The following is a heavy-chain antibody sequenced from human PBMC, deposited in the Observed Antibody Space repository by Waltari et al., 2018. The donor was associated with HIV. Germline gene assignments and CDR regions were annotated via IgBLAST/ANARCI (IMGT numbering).Heavy chain of an antibody. CDR3: ARVPDYYYDGSNTVGNFDL. CDR1: GYGFTTYW. CDR2: IYPGDSDT. V-gene: IGHV5-51*01. Sequence: VQLVQSGAEVKKPGESLKISCKHSGYGFTTYWIAWVRQMPGKGLEWMGIIYPGDSDTTYSPSFEGQVTMSADASIGTAYLQWSSLKASDTAIYYCARVPDYYYDGSNTVGNFDLWGRGTLVTVSS. J-gene: IGHJ2*01. D-gene: IGHD3-22*01.